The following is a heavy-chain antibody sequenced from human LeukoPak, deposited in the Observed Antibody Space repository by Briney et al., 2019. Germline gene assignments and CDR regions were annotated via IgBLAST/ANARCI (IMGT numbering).Heavy chain of an antibody. CDR1: GGSVSSSNYY. V-gene: IGHV4-61*01. CDR3: ARSERATAEFDY. Sequence: SETLSLTCTVSGGSVSSSNYYWSWIRQPPGKGLEWIGYIYYSGSTNYNPSLKSRITISADTSKNQFSLKLSSVTAADTAVYYCARSERATAEFDYWGQGTLVTVSS. D-gene: IGHD1-1*01. J-gene: IGHJ4*02. CDR2: IYYSGST.